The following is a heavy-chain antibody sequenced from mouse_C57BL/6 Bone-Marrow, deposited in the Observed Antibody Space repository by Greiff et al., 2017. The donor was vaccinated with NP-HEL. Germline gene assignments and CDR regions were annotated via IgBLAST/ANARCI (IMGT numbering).Heavy chain of an antibody. D-gene: IGHD3-3*01. Sequence: QVQLQQPGAELVMPGASVKLSCKASGYTFTSYWMHWVKQRPGQGLEWIGEIDPSDSYTNSNQKFKGKSTLTVDKSSSTAYMQLSSLTSEDSAVYYCARKRAYFDVWGTGTTVTVSS. V-gene: IGHV1-69*01. CDR2: IDPSDSYT. CDR1: GYTFTSYW. CDR3: ARKRAYFDV. J-gene: IGHJ1*03.